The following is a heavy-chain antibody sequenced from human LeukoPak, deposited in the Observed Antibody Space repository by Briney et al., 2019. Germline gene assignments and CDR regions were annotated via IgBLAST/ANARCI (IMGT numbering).Heavy chain of an antibody. J-gene: IGHJ4*02. CDR3: AAGLDTAMVSPFFDY. Sequence: GGSLRLSCAASGFTFSSYAMSWVRHAPGKGLEWVSAISGSGGSTYYADSVKGRFTISRDNSKNTLYLQMNSLRAEDTAVYYCAAGLDTAMVSPFFDYWGQGTLVTVSS. CDR2: ISGSGGST. CDR1: GFTFSSYA. V-gene: IGHV3-23*01. D-gene: IGHD5-18*01.